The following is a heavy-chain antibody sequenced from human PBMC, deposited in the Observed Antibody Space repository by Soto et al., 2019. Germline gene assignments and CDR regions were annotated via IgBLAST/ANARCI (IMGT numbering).Heavy chain of an antibody. J-gene: IGHJ5*02. CDR2: IYYTGSA. Sequence: PSETLSLTCTVSGGSISSGGYYWSWIRQHPGRGLEWIGYIYYTGSAYYNPSLESRVTISVDTSKNQFSLRLTSVTAADTAVYFCGRDLTSNADCIDPWGQGTLVTVSS. CDR3: GRDLTSNADCIDP. D-gene: IGHD2-2*01. V-gene: IGHV4-31*03. CDR1: GGSISSGGYY.